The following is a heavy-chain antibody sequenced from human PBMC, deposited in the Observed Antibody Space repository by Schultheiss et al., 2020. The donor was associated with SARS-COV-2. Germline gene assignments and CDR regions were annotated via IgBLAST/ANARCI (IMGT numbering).Heavy chain of an antibody. D-gene: IGHD6-19*01. V-gene: IGHV4-34*01. CDR3: ARGRQWLATLDF. CDR1: GGSFSGYY. Sequence: SETLSLTCAVYGGSFSGYYWSWIRQAPGKGLEWIGEINHSGSNYYNPSLKSRVTISVDTSKNQFSLKLSSVTAADTAVYYCARGRQWLATLDFWGQGTLVTVSS. J-gene: IGHJ4*02. CDR2: INHSGSN.